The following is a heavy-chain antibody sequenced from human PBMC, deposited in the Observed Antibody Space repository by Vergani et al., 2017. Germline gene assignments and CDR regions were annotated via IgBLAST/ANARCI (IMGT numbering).Heavy chain of an antibody. CDR3: ARGGDIVVVTVHLGY. V-gene: IGHV1-46*01. J-gene: IGHJ4*02. CDR2: INPSGGST. CDR1: GHTFTSYY. Sequence: QVQLVQSGAEVKKPGASVKVSCKASGHTFTSYYMHWVRQAPGQGLEWMGIINPSGGSTSYAQKFQGRVTMTRDTSTGTVYMELSSLRSEDTAVYYCARGGDIVVVTVHLGYWGQGTLVTVSS. D-gene: IGHD2-21*02.